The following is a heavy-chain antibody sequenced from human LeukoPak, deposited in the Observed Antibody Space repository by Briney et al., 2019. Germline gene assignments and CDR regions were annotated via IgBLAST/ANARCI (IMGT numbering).Heavy chain of an antibody. D-gene: IGHD6-13*01. V-gene: IGHV4-39*02. CDR1: GGSISTTGYY. J-gene: IGHJ4*02. CDR2: IYYSGST. Sequence: PSETLSLTCTVSGGSISTTGYYWAWTRQPPGKGLQWIASIYYSGSTYYNSSLKSRVTISVDTSKNQFSLKLSSMTAADTAVYYCASDKGYSNNYFDYWGQGTLVTVSS. CDR3: ASDKGYSNNYFDY.